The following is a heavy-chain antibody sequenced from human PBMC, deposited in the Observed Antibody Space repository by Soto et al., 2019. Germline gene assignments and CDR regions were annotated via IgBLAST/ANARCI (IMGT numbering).Heavy chain of an antibody. Sequence: SQTLSLTFAISGDSVSSNTAAWSCISQSPSRGLEWLGRTYYRSQWYNNYAVSVKSRITINPDTSRNQFSLHLNSVTPEDTAVYYCARDAGPTLSYYYGMDVWGQGTTVTVSS. CDR1: GDSVSSNTAA. D-gene: IGHD1-26*01. CDR2: TYYRSQWYN. V-gene: IGHV6-1*01. J-gene: IGHJ6*02. CDR3: ARDAGPTLSYYYGMDV.